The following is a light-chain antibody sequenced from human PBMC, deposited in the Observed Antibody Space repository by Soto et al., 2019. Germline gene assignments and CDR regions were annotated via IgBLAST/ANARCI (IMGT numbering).Light chain of an antibody. Sequence: AIQMTQSPSSLSSSLGDRVTITFLASQGIRNDLGWYQQKPGKAPKLLIYAASSLQSGVPSRFSGSGSGTDFTLTISSLQPEDFATYYCLQDYNYPRTFGGGTKVDIK. CDR1: QGIRND. CDR2: AAS. J-gene: IGKJ4*01. CDR3: LQDYNYPRT. V-gene: IGKV1-6*01.